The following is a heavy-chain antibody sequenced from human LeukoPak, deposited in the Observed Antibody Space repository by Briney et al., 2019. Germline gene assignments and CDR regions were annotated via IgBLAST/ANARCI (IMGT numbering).Heavy chain of an antibody. J-gene: IGHJ3*02. CDR2: MNPNSGNT. D-gene: IGHD3-22*01. CDR1: GYTFTSYD. V-gene: IGHV1-8*03. Sequence: GASVKVPCKASGYTFTSYDINWVRQATGQGLEWMGWMNPNSGNTGYAQKFQGRVTITRNTSISTAYMELSSLRSEDTAVYYCARVPYYYDSSGDRSFDIWGQGTMVTVSS. CDR3: ARVPYYYDSSGDRSFDI.